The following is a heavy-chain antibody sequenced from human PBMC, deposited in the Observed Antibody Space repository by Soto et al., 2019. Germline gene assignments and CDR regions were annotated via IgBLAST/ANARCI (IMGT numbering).Heavy chain of an antibody. CDR1: DFTFSSYG. Sequence: SWGSLRISCAASDFTFSSYGMHWVRQAPGKGLDWVAVIWYDGSNKYYADSVKGRFTISRDNSKNTLYLQMSSLRAEDTAVYYCARDKQQNFYYYYYGMDVWGQGTTVTVSS. D-gene: IGHD6-13*01. CDR3: ARDKQQNFYYYYYGMDV. CDR2: IWYDGSNK. J-gene: IGHJ6*01. V-gene: IGHV3-33*01.